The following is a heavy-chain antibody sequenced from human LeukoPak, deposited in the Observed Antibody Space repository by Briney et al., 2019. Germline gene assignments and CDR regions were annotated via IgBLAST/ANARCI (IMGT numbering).Heavy chain of an antibody. CDR1: GGSFSGYY. J-gene: IGHJ6*02. CDR3: ARSRVVAAAAVGYYYYYGMDV. CDR2: INHSGST. Sequence: PSETLSLTRAVYGGSFSGYYWSWIRQPPGKGLEWIGEINHSGSTNYNPSLKSRVTISVDTSKNQFSLKLSSVTAADTAVYYCARSRVVAAAAVGYYYYYGMDVWGQGTTVTVSS. D-gene: IGHD2-15*01. V-gene: IGHV4-34*01.